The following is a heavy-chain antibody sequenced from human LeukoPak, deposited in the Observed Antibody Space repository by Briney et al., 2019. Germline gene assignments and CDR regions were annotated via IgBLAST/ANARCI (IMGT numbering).Heavy chain of an antibody. J-gene: IGHJ3*02. CDR3: ARHNYYDSSGYLQAFDI. V-gene: IGHV4-34*01. D-gene: IGHD3-22*01. Sequence: MASETLSLTCAVYGGSFSGYYWSWIRQPPGKGLEWIGEINHSGSTNYNPSLKSRVTISVDTSKNQFSLKLSSVTAADTAVYYCARHNYYDSSGYLQAFDIWGQGTMVTVSS. CDR1: GGSFSGYY. CDR2: INHSGST.